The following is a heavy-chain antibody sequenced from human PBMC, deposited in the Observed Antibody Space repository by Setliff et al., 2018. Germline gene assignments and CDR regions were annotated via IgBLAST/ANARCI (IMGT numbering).Heavy chain of an antibody. CDR2: IIPIIGEP. V-gene: IGHV1-69*13. J-gene: IGHJ4*02. CDR1: GGTFNTYG. Sequence: SSVKVSCKASGGTFNTYGLSWVRQAPGQGLEWMGGIIPIIGEPNYAQKFQGRVTITADESTSTAYMELRSLKSEDTAVYYCAREALQRAGLYFFDIWGQGMLVTVSS. CDR3: AREALQRAGLYFFDI. D-gene: IGHD3-10*01.